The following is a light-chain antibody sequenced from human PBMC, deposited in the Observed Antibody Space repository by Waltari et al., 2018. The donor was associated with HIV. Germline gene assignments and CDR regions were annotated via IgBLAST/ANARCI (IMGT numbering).Light chain of an antibody. CDR1: RSDGGNSDS. CDR2: DVT. CDR3: SAYTTDNTLV. J-gene: IGLJ1*01. Sequence: QSALTQPASVSGSPGQSITISCSGTRSDGGNSDSVTWYQQHPGKAPRLMIYDVTNRPSGVSFRFSGSKSDNTASLIISGLQAEDEADYYCSAYTTDNTLVFGTGTRVTVL. V-gene: IGLV2-14*03.